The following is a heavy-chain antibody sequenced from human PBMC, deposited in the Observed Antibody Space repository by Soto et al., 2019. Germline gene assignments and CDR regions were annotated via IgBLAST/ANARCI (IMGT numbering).Heavy chain of an antibody. CDR3: ARSIVVVTALDY. V-gene: IGHV1-3*01. Sequence: ASVKVSFKASWYTFTNYYMHLVRQAPGQRLEWMGWINAGNGNTKYSQKFQGRVTITRDTSASTAYMELSSLRSEDTAVYYCARSIVVVTALDYWGQGTLVTVSS. CDR2: INAGNGNT. CDR1: WYTFTNYY. D-gene: IGHD2-21*02. J-gene: IGHJ4*02.